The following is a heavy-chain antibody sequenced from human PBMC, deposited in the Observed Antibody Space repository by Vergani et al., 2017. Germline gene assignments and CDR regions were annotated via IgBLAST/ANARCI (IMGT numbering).Heavy chain of an antibody. Sequence: QVQLQESGPGLVKPPGTLSLTCAVSGDSISSNNCWTLVRQPPRKGLAWIGEICHTEDTKYSPSLKSRVTVSVDESRNLFSLRLNSVTAADTAVYYCATIGYRRWGYYFDYRVEGILLTVSS. CDR1: GDSISSNNC. V-gene: IGHV4-4*03. CDR2: ICHTEDT. D-gene: IGHD2-2*02. J-gene: IGHJ4*02. CDR3: ATIGYRRWGYYFDY.